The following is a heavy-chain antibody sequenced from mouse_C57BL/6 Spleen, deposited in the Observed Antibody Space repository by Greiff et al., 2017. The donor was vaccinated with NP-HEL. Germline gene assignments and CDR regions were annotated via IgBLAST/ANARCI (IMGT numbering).Heavy chain of an antibody. CDR1: GFTFSSYA. Sequence: EVKLVESGGGLVKPGGSLKLSCAASGFTFSSYAMSWVRQTPEKRLEWVATISDGGSYTYYPDNVKGRFTISRDNAKKNLYLQMSHLKSEDTAMYYCARGTTIRYFDVWGTGTTVTVSS. CDR2: ISDGGSYT. D-gene: IGHD2-1*01. CDR3: ARGTTIRYFDV. J-gene: IGHJ1*03. V-gene: IGHV5-4*03.